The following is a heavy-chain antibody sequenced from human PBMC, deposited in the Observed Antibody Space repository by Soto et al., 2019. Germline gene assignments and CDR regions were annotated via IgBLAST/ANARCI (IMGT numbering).Heavy chain of an antibody. CDR2: ISSSGTYI. V-gene: IGHV3-21*01. CDR3: ASSSWMDWFDP. CDR1: GFTFSSYS. J-gene: IGHJ5*02. D-gene: IGHD6-13*01. Sequence: EVQLVESGGGLVRPGGSLRLSCVASGFTFSSYSMNWVRQAPGKGLEWVSSISSSGTYIYYAESLKGRFTISRDNAKNSVYLQMNSLRVEDTAVYYCASSSWMDWFDPWGQGTLVTVSS.